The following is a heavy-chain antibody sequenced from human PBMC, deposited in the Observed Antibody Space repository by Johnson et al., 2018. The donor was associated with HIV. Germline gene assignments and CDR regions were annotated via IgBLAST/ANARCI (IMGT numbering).Heavy chain of an antibody. D-gene: IGHD5-12*01. CDR2: ISYDGSNK. Sequence: QVQLVESGGGLVSPGGSLTLSCAASGFTFSNAWMTWVRQAPGKGLEWVAVISYDGSNKYYAESVKGRFIISRDNSKTTLYLQMNSLRPDDTAVYYCARGGYSGYDGGAFDIWVQGTMVTVSS. CDR3: ARGGYSGYDGGAFDI. V-gene: IGHV3-30*03. J-gene: IGHJ3*02. CDR1: GFTFSNAW.